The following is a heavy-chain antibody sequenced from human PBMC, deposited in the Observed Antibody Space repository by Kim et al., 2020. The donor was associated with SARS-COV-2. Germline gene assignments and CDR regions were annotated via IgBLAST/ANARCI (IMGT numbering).Heavy chain of an antibody. Sequence: GGSLRLSCAASGFTFDDYAMHWVRQAPGKGLEWVSGISWNSGSIGYADSVKGRFTISRDNAKNSLYLQMNSLRAEDTALYYCAKDFSSCWEDHYYYYG. V-gene: IGHV3-9*01. CDR1: GFTFDDYA. CDR3: AKDFSSCWEDHYYYYG. CDR2: ISWNSGSI. J-gene: IGHJ6*01. D-gene: IGHD6-13*01.